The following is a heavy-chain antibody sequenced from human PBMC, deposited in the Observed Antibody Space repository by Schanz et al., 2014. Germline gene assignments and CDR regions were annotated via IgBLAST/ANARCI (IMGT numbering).Heavy chain of an antibody. V-gene: IGHV3-9*01. J-gene: IGHJ4*02. CDR1: GFTFDDHA. Sequence: EVQLVESGGGLVQPGRSLRLSCAASGFTFDDHAMHWVRQVPGKGLEWVSGISWNSGNIAYADSVKGRFTISRDNAKNSLXXQMNSLRPEDTALYYCAKVQTHTLYGGNSCFDYWGQGTLVTVSS. CDR2: ISWNSGNI. D-gene: IGHD2-21*02. CDR3: AKVQTHTLYGGNSCFDY.